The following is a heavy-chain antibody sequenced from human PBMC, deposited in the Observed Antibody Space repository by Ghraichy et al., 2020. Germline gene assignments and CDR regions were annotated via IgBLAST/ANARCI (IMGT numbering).Heavy chain of an antibody. Sequence: SETLSLTCTVSGGSNSSYYWSWIRQPPGKGLEWIGYIYYNGNTNYNPSLKSRVTISLDTPKTQFSLKLNSVSAADTAVYYCARHDYGDYTGSSDYFDYWGQGTLVTVSS. V-gene: IGHV4-59*08. CDR1: GGSNSSYY. D-gene: IGHD4-17*01. CDR3: ARHDYGDYTGSSDYFDY. CDR2: IYYNGNT. J-gene: IGHJ4*02.